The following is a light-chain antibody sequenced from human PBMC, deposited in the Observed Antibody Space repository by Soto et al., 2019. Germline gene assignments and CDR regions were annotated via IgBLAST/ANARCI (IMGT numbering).Light chain of an antibody. CDR2: GVS. CDR1: QSVSSY. V-gene: IGKV3-20*01. J-gene: IGKJ1*01. CDR3: QQSGSSIGT. Sequence: IVLTQSPATLSWSAGERVTLSCRASQSVSSYLAWYQQKPGQAPRLLFYGVSTRATGIPARFSGSGSGTDVTITISRLQQEDVAVYYCQQSGSSIGTFGQGTKVDIK.